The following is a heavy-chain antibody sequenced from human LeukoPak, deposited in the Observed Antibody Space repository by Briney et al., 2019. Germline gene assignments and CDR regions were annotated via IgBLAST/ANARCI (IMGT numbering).Heavy chain of an antibody. D-gene: IGHD1-14*01. V-gene: IGHV3-21*01. CDR2: ISSSSSYI. CDR3: ASDLSGTHDAFDI. J-gene: IGHJ3*02. CDR1: GFTFSSYS. Sequence: GGSLRLSCAASGFTFSSYSMNWVRQAPGKWLEWVSSISSSSSYIYYADSVKGRFTISRDNAKNSLYLQMNSLRAEDTAVYYCASDLSGTHDAFDIWGQGTMVTVSS.